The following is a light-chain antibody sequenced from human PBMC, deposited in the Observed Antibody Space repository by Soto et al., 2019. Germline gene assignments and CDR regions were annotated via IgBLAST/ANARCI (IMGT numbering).Light chain of an antibody. Sequence: HSALTQPRSVSGSPGQSVTISCTGTSSDVGGYNYVSWYQQYPGKAPKFVIYDVNKRPSGVPDRFSGSKSGNTASLTISGLQAEDEADYYCCSYTGTYSWVFGGGTKLTVL. CDR3: CSYTGTYSWV. CDR1: SSDVGGYNY. CDR2: DVN. V-gene: IGLV2-11*01. J-gene: IGLJ3*02.